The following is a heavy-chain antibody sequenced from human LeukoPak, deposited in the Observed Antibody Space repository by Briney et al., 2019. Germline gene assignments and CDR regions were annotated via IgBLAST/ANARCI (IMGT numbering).Heavy chain of an antibody. CDR1: GFTFSWYA. D-gene: IGHD3-10*01. CDR3: ARGLHYGSGSSSGYDYYGMDL. Sequence: GRSPRLSCAASGFTFSWYAMDWVRQAPGKGLEWVAVISYDGSNKYYADYVRGRFTISRDNSKNTLYLQMNSLRAEDTAVYFCARGLHYGSGSSSGYDYYGMDLWGQGTTVTVSS. V-gene: IGHV3-30-3*01. CDR2: ISYDGSNK. J-gene: IGHJ6*02.